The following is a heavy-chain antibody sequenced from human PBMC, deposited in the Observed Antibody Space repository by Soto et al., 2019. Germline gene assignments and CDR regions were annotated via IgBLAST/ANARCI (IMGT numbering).Heavy chain of an antibody. V-gene: IGHV1-69*13. J-gene: IGHJ6*02. CDR1: GDTFSSYA. Sequence: SVKVSCKASGDTFSSYAISWVRQAPGQGPEWMGGIIPIFGSVNYAQKFQGRVTITADESTGTAYMELSSLRSEDTAVYYCARDTALVRSGYYYSGMDVWGQGTTVTVSS. CDR3: ARDTALVRSGYYYSGMDV. D-gene: IGHD5-18*01. CDR2: IIPIFGSV.